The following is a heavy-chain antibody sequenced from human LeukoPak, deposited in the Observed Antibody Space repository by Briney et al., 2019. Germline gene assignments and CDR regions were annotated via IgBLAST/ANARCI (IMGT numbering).Heavy chain of an antibody. CDR1: GFTFGSYW. CDR2: IKQDGSEK. CDR3: ARHPNSNWDY. Sequence: GGSLRLSCAGSGFTFGSYWVSWVRQAPGKGLEWVANIKQDGSEKYYVDSVKGRFTASRDNAQNSLYLQMNSLRVEDTAVYYCARHPNSNWDYWGQGTLVTVSS. J-gene: IGHJ4*02. D-gene: IGHD6-13*01. V-gene: IGHV3-7*03.